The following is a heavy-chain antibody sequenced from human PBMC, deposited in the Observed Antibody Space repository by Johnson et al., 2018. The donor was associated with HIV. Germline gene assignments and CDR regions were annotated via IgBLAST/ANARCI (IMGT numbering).Heavy chain of an antibody. CDR2: ISYDGYNK. CDR3: ARVTSSVTTARYGAFDI. V-gene: IGHV3-30-3*01. CDR1: GFTFSSYA. D-gene: IGHD4-17*01. J-gene: IGHJ3*02. Sequence: QMLLVESGGGVVQPGRSLRASCAASGFTFSSYAMHWVRQAPGKGLEWVAVISYDGYNKYYPDSVKGRFTISRDNSKSTLYLQMNSLGAEDTAVFYCARVTSSVTTARYGAFDIWGQGTMVTVSS.